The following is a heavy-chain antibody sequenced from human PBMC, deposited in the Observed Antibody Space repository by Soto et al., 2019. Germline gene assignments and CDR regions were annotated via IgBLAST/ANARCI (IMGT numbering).Heavy chain of an antibody. D-gene: IGHD3-3*01. V-gene: IGHV3-30*18. J-gene: IGHJ4*02. CDR1: GFTFSSYG. CDR2: ISYDGSNK. CDR3: AKGDFWSGYYTGSGEYYFDY. Sequence: GGSLRLSCAASGFTFSSYGMHWVRQAPGKGLEWVAVISYDGSNKYYADSVKGRFTISRDNSKNTLYLQMNSLRAEDTAVYYCAKGDFWSGYYTGSGEYYFDYWGQGTLVTVSS.